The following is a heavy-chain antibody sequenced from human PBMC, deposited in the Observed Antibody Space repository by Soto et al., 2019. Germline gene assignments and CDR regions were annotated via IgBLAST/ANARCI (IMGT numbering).Heavy chain of an antibody. CDR2: ISYDGSNT. D-gene: IGHD3-22*01. J-gene: IGHJ4*02. CDR3: ARDQDDSRVLDY. Sequence: QVQLVESGGGVVQPGRSLRLSCAASGFTFNNYAIHWVRQAPGKGLEWVAVISYDGSNTYYGDSVKGRFTISRDNAKNTLSLQMNSLRAEDTAVYYCARDQDDSRVLDYWGQGTLVTVSS. CDR1: GFTFNNYA. V-gene: IGHV3-30*04.